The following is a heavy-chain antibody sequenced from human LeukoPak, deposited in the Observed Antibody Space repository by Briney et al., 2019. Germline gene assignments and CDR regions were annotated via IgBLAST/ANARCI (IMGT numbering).Heavy chain of an antibody. CDR1: GGSFSSEA. J-gene: IGHJ4*02. CDR2: IIPIFGTA. Sequence: SVKVSCKAFGGSFSSEAISWVRQAPGQGLEWMGGIIPIFGTANYAQKFQGRVTITTDESTSAAYMEVSSLRSEDTAVYYCGRKAGDCGGGSCYSIDYWGQGTLVTVSS. V-gene: IGHV1-69*05. D-gene: IGHD2-15*01. CDR3: GRKAGDCGGGSCYSIDY.